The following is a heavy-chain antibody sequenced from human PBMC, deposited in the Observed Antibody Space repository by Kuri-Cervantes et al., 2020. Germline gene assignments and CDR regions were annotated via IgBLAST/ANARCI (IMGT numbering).Heavy chain of an antibody. CDR2: ISYDGSNK. CDR1: GFTFSSYG. Sequence: GGSLRLSCAASGFTFSSYGMHWVRQAPGKGLEWVAVISYDGSNKYYADSVKGRFTISRDNSKNTLYLQMNSLGAEDTAVYYCAKGDRDFWSGYYTPYGMDVWGQGTTVTVSS. J-gene: IGHJ6*02. D-gene: IGHD3-3*01. CDR3: AKGDRDFWSGYYTPYGMDV. V-gene: IGHV3-30*18.